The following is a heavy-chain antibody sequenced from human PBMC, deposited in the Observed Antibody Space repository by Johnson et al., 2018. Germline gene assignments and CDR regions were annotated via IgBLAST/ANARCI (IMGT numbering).Heavy chain of an antibody. V-gene: IGHV3-33*01. D-gene: IGHD5-12*01. CDR1: GFTFSNYG. Sequence: QVQLVQSGGGVVQPGRSLRLSCAASGFTFSNYGMHWVRQAPGKGLEWVAVIWYDGSNKYYADSVKGRFTISRDNSKNTLYLQVNSRRAEDTAGYYCASGSEVAGPHAFDIWGQGTMVTVSS. CDR2: IWYDGSNK. CDR3: ASGSEVAGPHAFDI. J-gene: IGHJ3*02.